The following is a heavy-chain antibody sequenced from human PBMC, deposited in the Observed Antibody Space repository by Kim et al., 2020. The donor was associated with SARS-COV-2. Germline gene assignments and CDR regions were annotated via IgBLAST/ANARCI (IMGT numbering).Heavy chain of an antibody. Sequence: SETLSLTCTVSGGSINDYYWSWIRQPPGKGLEWIGYINYSGYTNYNPSLKRRVTMSVDTSKNQFSLKLSSVTAADTAMYYCSRALPANSGWYYAPWGQGTLVTLSS. CDR2: INYSGYT. J-gene: IGHJ5*02. CDR1: GGSINDYY. V-gene: IGHV4-59*01. CDR3: SRALPANSGWYYAP. D-gene: IGHD6-13*01.